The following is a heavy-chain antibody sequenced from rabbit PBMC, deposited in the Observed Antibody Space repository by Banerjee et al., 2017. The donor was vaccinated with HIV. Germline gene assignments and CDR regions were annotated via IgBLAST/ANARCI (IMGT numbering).Heavy chain of an antibody. D-gene: IGHD1-1*01. CDR2: IVAGSSGTT. Sequence: QSLEESGGDLVKPGASLTLTCTASGFSFSSSYCMCWVRQAPGKGLEWIGCIVAGSSGTTYYASWAKGRFTISKTSTTTVTLQMTSLTDADTATYFCARDSDSDYFNLWGQGTLVTVS. CDR1: GFSFSSSYC. J-gene: IGHJ4*01. CDR3: ARDSDSDYFNL. V-gene: IGHV1S40*01.